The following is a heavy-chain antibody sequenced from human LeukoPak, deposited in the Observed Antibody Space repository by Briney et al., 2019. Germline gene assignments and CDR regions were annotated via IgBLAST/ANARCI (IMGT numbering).Heavy chain of an antibody. CDR2: IYYSGST. J-gene: IGHJ4*02. D-gene: IGHD6-13*01. Sequence: ASETLSLTCTVSGGSISSSSYYWGWIRQPPGKGLEWIGSIYYSGSTYYNPSLKSRVTISVDTSKNQFSLKLSSVTAADTAVYFCARQAAGQQLAAGEYWGQGTLVTVSS. CDR3: ARQAAGQQLAAGEY. V-gene: IGHV4-39*01. CDR1: GGSISSSSYY.